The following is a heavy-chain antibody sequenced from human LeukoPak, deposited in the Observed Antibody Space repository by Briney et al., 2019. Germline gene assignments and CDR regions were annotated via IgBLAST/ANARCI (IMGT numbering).Heavy chain of an antibody. CDR1: GYTFTSYA. D-gene: IGHD3-10*01. CDR2: IIPILGIA. V-gene: IGHV1-69*04. J-gene: IGHJ5*02. Sequence: SVKVSCKASGYTFTSYAISWVRQAPGQGLEWMGRIIPILGIANYAQKFQGRVTITADKSTSTAYMELSSLRSEDTAVYYCARDVNYYGSGTTREFDPWGQGTLVTVSS. CDR3: ARDVNYYGSGTTREFDP.